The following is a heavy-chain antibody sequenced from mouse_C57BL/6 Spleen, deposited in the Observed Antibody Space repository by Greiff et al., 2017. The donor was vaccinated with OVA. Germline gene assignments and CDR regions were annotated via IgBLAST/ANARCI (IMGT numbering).Heavy chain of an antibody. CDR1: GYTFTSYW. D-gene: IGHD2-12*01. CDR2: INPSNGGT. J-gene: IGHJ3*01. CDR3: AREGLRQAWFAY. V-gene: IGHV1-53*01. Sequence: QVQLQQPGTELVKPGASVKLSCKASGYTFTSYWMHWVKQRPGQGLEWIGNINPSNGGTNYNEKFKSKATLTVDKSSSIAYMQLSSLTSEDSAVYYCAREGLRQAWFAYWGQGTLVTVSA.